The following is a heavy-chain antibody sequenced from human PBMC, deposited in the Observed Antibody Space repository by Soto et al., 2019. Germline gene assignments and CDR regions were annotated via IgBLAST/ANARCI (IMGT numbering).Heavy chain of an antibody. J-gene: IGHJ4*02. CDR3: VKGEYYYDSSGYYPFAY. D-gene: IGHD3-22*01. V-gene: IGHV3-64D*06. CDR1: GVTFRVYA. Sequence: GGSLRLSCSAAGVTFRVYAMRWVRQAPGKGLEYVSSISTNGGSTDYADSVKGRFTISRDNSKNTVYLQMSSLRVEDTAVYYCVKGEYYYDSSGYYPFAYWGQGTLVTVSS. CDR2: ISTNGGST.